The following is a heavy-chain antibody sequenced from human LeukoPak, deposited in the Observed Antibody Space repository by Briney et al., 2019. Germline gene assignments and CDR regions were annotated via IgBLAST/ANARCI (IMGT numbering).Heavy chain of an antibody. D-gene: IGHD3-10*02. CDR3: AELGITMIGGV. CDR1: GFTFSSYA. J-gene: IGHJ6*04. CDR2: ISYDGSNK. Sequence: GGSLRLSCAASGFTFSSYAMHWVRQASGKGLEWVAVISYDGSNKYYADSVKGRFTISRDNSKNTLYLQMNSLRAEDTAVYYCAELGITMIGGVWGKGTTVTISS. V-gene: IGHV3-30*04.